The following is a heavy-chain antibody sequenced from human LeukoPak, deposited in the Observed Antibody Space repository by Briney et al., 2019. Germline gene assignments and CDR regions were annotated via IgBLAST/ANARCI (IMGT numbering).Heavy chain of an antibody. D-gene: IGHD2-2*01. V-gene: IGHV3-7*04. J-gene: IGHJ4*02. Sequence: PGGSLRLSCAASGFTFSSYWMTWVRQAPGKGLEWVANIKQDGSEKYYVDSVKGRFTISRDNAKSSLYLQMNSLRAEDTAVYYCARDRRCSSTSCYYFDYWGQGTLVTVSS. CDR2: IKQDGSEK. CDR1: GFTFSSYW. CDR3: ARDRRCSSTSCYYFDY.